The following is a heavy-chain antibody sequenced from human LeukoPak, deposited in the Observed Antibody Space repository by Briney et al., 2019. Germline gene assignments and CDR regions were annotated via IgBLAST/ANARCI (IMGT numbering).Heavy chain of an antibody. CDR1: GYTFTSYT. CDR2: INTGNGNT. V-gene: IGHV1-3*04. Sequence: ASVKVSCKASGYTFTSYTIHWVRQAPGQRLEWMGWINTGNGNTEYSQKFQGRVTVTTDTSASTAYMELSSLRSEHTAVYYCARCGYSDAWSCDHWGLGTLVTVSS. D-gene: IGHD5-18*01. CDR3: ARCGYSDAWSCDH. J-gene: IGHJ5*02.